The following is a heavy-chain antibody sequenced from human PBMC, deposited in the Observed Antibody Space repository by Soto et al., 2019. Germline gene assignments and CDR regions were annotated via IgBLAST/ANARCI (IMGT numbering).Heavy chain of an antibody. J-gene: IGHJ4*02. Sequence: ASVKVSCKASGYTFTSYGISWVRQAPGQGLEWMGWISAYNGNTNYAQKLQGRVTMTTDTSTSTAYMELRSLRSDDTAVYYCAREHYYDSSGYSSYFDYWDQEPLVTVSS. CDR1: GYTFTSYG. D-gene: IGHD3-22*01. V-gene: IGHV1-18*01. CDR2: ISAYNGNT. CDR3: AREHYYDSSGYSSYFDY.